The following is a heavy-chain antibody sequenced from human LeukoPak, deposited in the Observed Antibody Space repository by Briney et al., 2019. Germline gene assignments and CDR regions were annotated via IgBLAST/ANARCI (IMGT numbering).Heavy chain of an antibody. CDR2: ISDSGGST. D-gene: IGHD1-20*01. Sequence: GGSLRLSCAASGFTFSSYAMSWVRQAPGKGLEWVSAISDSGGSTYYADSVKGRFTISRDNSKNTLYLQMNSLRAEDTAVYYCAKGEWLHNHRIDYWGQGTLVTVSS. J-gene: IGHJ4*02. CDR3: AKGEWLHNHRIDY. CDR1: GFTFSSYA. V-gene: IGHV3-23*01.